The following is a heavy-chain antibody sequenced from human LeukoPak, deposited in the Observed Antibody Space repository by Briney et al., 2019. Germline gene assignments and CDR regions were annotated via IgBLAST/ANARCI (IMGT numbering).Heavy chain of an antibody. CDR3: AKERPTGYSSSWAFDY. Sequence: HPGRSLRLSCAASGFTFSSYVMHWVRQAPRKGLAWVAVISYDGSNKYYADSVKGRFTISRDNSKNTLYLQMNSLRAEDTAVYYCAKERPTGYSSSWAFDYWGQGTLVTVSS. D-gene: IGHD6-13*01. V-gene: IGHV3-30*18. CDR1: GFTFSSYV. CDR2: ISYDGSNK. J-gene: IGHJ4*02.